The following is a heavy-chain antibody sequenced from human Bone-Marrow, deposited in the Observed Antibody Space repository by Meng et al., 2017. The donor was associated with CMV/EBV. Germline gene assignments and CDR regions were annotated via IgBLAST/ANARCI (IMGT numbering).Heavy chain of an antibody. CDR1: GFTFSSYA. CDR3: ARHYDSGWYPMGY. J-gene: IGHJ4*02. Sequence: EVHLLESGGSLVQPGGSLRLSCAASGFTFSSYAMSWVRQAPGKGLEWVSSISGDATETVYADSVKGRFTIFRDNAKNTLYLQMNSLRAEDTAVYYCARHYDSGWYPMGYWGQGTLVTVSS. CDR2: ISGDATET. D-gene: IGHD6-19*01. V-gene: IGHV3-23*01.